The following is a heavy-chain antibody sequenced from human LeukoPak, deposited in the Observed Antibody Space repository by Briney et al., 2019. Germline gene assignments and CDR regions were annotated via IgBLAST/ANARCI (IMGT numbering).Heavy chain of an antibody. Sequence: PSETLSLTCAVYGGSFSGYYWSRIRQPPGKGLEWIGEINHSGSTNYNPSLKSRVTISVDTSKNQFSLKLSSVTAADTAVYYCARRGYDFWSGTNWFDPWGQGTLVTVSS. CDR2: INHSGST. CDR1: GGSFSGYY. J-gene: IGHJ5*02. V-gene: IGHV4-34*01. CDR3: ARRGYDFWSGTNWFDP. D-gene: IGHD3-3*01.